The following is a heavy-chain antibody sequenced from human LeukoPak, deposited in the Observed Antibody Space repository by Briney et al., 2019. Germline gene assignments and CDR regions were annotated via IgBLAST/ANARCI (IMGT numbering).Heavy chain of an antibody. CDR1: GASITYYY. Sequence: SETLSLTCTVSGASITYYYGNWIRRLPGKGLEWIGYIYYSGSTNYNPSLTSRVTMSIDTSNNQFSLNLTSVTAADTAIYYCARHGARGQPFDYWGQGILVTVSS. D-gene: IGHD1-26*01. J-gene: IGHJ4*02. CDR2: IYYSGST. CDR3: ARHGARGQPFDY. V-gene: IGHV4-59*08.